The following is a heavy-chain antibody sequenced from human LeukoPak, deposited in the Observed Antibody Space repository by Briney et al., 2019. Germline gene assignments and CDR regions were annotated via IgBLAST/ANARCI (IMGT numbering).Heavy chain of an antibody. CDR2: ISGSGGST. CDR3: AKEGSGSRHFDY. CDR1: GFTFSSCG. J-gene: IGHJ4*02. Sequence: GGSLRLSCAASGFTFSSCGMGWVRQAPGKGLEWVSAISGSGGSTYYADSVKGRFTISRDNSKNTLYLQMNSLRAEDTAVYYCAKEGSGSRHFDYWGQGTLVTVSS. D-gene: IGHD3-10*01. V-gene: IGHV3-23*01.